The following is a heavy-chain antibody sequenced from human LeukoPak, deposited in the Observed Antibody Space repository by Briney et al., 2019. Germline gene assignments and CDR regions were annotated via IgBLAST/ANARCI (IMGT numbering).Heavy chain of an antibody. J-gene: IGHJ4*02. CDR1: GGSFSGYY. CDR3: ARGRILGGGFDY. D-gene: IGHD2-21*01. CDR2: INHSGST. V-gene: IGHV4-34*01. Sequence: PSETLSLTCAVYGGSFSGYYWSWIRQPPGKGLEGIGEINHSGSTNYNPSLKSRVTISVDTSKNQFSLKLSSVTAADTAVYYCARGRILGGGFDYWGQGTLVTVSS.